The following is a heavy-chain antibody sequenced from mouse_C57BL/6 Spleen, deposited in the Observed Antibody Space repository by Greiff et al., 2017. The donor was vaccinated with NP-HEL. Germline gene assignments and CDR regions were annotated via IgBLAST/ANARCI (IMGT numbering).Heavy chain of an antibody. V-gene: IGHV5-6*01. J-gene: IGHJ3*01. Sequence: EVQRVESGGDLVKPGGSLKLSCAASGFTFSSYGMSWVRQTPDKRLEWVATISSGGSYTYYPDSVKGRFPISRDNAKNTLYLQMISLKAEDTAMYYCAKQRGVDDPAWFAYWGQGTLVTVSA. CDR1: GFTFSSYG. CDR3: AKQRGVDDPAWFAY. CDR2: ISSGGSYT.